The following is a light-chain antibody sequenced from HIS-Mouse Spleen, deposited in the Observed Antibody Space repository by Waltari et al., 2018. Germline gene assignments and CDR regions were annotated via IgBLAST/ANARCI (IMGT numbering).Light chain of an antibody. J-gene: IGLJ3*02. V-gene: IGLV2-11*02. Sequence: QSALTQPRSVSGSPGQSVTISCTGTSSDVGGYNYVSWYQQHPGKAPKLMIYDGSRRHSGVPDHFSGSKSGNTASLTISGLQAEDEADYYCCSYAGSYPWVFGGGTKLTVL. CDR2: DGS. CDR3: CSYAGSYPWV. CDR1: SSDVGGYNY.